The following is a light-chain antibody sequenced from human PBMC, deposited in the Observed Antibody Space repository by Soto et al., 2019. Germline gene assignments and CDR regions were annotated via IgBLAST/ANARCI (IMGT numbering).Light chain of an antibody. V-gene: IGKV1-27*01. CDR3: QKSSSVPV. J-gene: IGKJ3*01. CDR1: QDIRNF. Sequence: DIQMTQSPTSLSASVGDRVTITCRASQDIRNFVAWYQQKPGKAPKLLIYAASTLQSGVPSRFSGSGSGTDFTLTINSLQPEDVATYSCQKSSSVPVFGPGTKAETK. CDR2: AAS.